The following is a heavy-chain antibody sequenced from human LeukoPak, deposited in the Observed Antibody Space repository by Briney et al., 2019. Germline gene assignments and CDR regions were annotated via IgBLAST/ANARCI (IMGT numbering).Heavy chain of an antibody. CDR2: IYNSGGGT. CDR1: GGSLSAYY. CDR3: ARRYSRGWSPTFDY. J-gene: IGHJ4*02. V-gene: IGHV4-59*01. D-gene: IGHD6-19*01. Sequence: SETLSLACTVSGGSLSAYYWGWIRQPPGKGLEWIGYIYNSGGGTNSNPSLKSRVTISEDTSKNQFSLKLSSVTAADTAVYYCARRYSRGWSPTFDYWGQGILVTVSS.